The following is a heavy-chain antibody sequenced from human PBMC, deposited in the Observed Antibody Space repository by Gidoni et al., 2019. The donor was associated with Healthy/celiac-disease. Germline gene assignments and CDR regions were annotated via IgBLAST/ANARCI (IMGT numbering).Heavy chain of an antibody. D-gene: IGHD3-22*01. J-gene: IGHJ5*02. Sequence: QVQLQESGPGLVKPSQTLSLTCTVSGGSISSGSYYWSWIRQPAGKGLEWIGRIYTSGSTNYNPSLKSRVTISVDTSKNQFSLKLSSVTAADTAVYYCAREDSSGYYNWFDPWGQGTLVTVSS. CDR2: IYTSGST. V-gene: IGHV4-61*02. CDR3: AREDSSGYYNWFDP. CDR1: GGSISSGSYY.